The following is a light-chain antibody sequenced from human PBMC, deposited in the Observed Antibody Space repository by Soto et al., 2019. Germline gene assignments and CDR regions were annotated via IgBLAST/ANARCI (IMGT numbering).Light chain of an antibody. V-gene: IGKV3-15*01. CDR2: AAS. CDR1: QSVSSN. J-gene: IGKJ1*01. Sequence: EIVMTQSPATLSVSPGERVTLSCRASQSVSSNLAWYQQKPGQAPRLLIYAASTRATGIPARFSGSGSRTEFTLTISSLQSEDFAVYYCQQYNNRWTFGQGTKVEVK. CDR3: QQYNNRWT.